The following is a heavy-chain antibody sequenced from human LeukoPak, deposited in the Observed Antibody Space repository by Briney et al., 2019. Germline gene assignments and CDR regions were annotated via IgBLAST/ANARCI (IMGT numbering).Heavy chain of an antibody. J-gene: IGHJ3*02. CDR1: GYTFTGYY. V-gene: IGHV1-2*02. CDR2: INPNSGGT. CDR3: ATPRNVLEWLSAWDAFDI. D-gene: IGHD3-3*01. Sequence: ASVRVSCKASGYTFTGYYMHWVRQAPGQGLEWMGWINPNSGGTNYAQKFQGRVTMTRDTSISTAYMELSRLRSDDTAVYYCATPRNVLEWLSAWDAFDIWGQGTMVTVSS.